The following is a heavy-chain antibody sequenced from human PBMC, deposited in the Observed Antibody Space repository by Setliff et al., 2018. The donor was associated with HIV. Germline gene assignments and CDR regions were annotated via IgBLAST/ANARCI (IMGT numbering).Heavy chain of an antibody. J-gene: IGHJ4*02. CDR1: GYSFTNYW. V-gene: IGHV5-10-1*01. CDR3: ARQPRGYSYGDGVYLDY. CDR2: IDPSDFYI. Sequence: RGESLKISCKGSGYSFTNYWINWVRQMPGKGLEWMGRIDPSDFYIKYSPSFQGHVTISADRSITTAYLQWSSLRASDTATYYCARQPRGYSYGDGVYLDYWGQGTPVTVSS. D-gene: IGHD5-18*01.